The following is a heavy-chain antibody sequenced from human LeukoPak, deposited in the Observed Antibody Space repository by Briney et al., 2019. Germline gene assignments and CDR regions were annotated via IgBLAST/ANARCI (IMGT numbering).Heavy chain of an antibody. CDR3: ARLFRGGFGKYYFDY. CDR2: ISTISTYI. D-gene: IGHD3-10*01. J-gene: IGHJ4*02. V-gene: IGHV3-21*01. Sequence: PGGSLRLSCAASGFSFSSYSMEWVRQAPGKGLEWVSSISTISTYIYYADSVKGRFTISRDNAKNSLYLQMNSLRAEDTAVYYCARLFRGGFGKYYFDYWGQGTLVTVSS. CDR1: GFSFSSYS.